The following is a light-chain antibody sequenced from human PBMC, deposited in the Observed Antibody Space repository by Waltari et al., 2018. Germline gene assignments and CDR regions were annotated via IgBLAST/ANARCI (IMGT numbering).Light chain of an antibody. V-gene: IGKV2-28*01. CDR1: QSLLHSNGNNY. J-gene: IGKJ1*01. CDR2: LGS. CDR3: MQSLQVLWT. Sequence: DILMTQSPRPMPVAPGEAPSTPCRSRQSLLHSNGNNYLDWYLQREGPSPQLLFYLGSNRASAAPDRFSCSGSSKDFLPHISRVEPEDFGIYYCMQSLQVLWTFGPGTKV.